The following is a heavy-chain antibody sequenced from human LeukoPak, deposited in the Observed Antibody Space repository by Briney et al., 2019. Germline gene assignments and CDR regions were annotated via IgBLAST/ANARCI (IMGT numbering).Heavy chain of an antibody. CDR2: FSGSGGGT. J-gene: IGHJ4*02. V-gene: IGHV3-23*01. Sequence: GGSLRLSCAASGFTFSDYAMSWVRQAPGKGLEWVSAFSGSGGGTYYADSVKGRFTISRDNSKNTLFLQMDSLRAEDTAVYYCAKEAHSGWDWGQGTLVTVSS. D-gene: IGHD6-19*01. CDR1: GFTFSDYA. CDR3: AKEAHSGWD.